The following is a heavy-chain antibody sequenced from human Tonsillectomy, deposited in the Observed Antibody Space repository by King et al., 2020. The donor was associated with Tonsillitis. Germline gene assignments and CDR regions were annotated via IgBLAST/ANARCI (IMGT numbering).Heavy chain of an antibody. CDR2: IYTSGST. Sequence: QLQESGPGLVKPSQTLSLTCTVSGGSISSGSDYWSWIRQPAGQGLEWIGRIYTSGSTNYNPSLKSRVTISVDTSKNQFSLKLSSVTDADTAVYYCARGEYSYGFWFDPWGQGTLVTVSS. CDR3: ARGEYSYGFWFDP. J-gene: IGHJ5*02. V-gene: IGHV4-61*02. CDR1: GGSISSGSDY. D-gene: IGHD5-18*01.